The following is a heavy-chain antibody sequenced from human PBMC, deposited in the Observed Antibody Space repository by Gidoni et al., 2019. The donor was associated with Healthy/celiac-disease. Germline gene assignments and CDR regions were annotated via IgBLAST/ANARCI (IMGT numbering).Heavy chain of an antibody. V-gene: IGHV4-59*01. Sequence: QVQLQQSGPGLVKPSETLSLTCTVSGGSISSYYWSWIRQPPGKGLEWIGYIYYSGSTNYNPSLKSRVTISVDTSKNQFSLKLSSVTAADTAVYYCAGSGSYPPYYYYGMDVWGQGTTVTVSS. CDR3: AGSGSYPPYYYYGMDV. J-gene: IGHJ6*02. D-gene: IGHD1-26*01. CDR1: GGSISSYY. CDR2: IYYSGST.